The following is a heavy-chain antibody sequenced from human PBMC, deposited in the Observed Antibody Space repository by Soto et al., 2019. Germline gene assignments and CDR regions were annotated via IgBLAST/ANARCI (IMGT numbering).Heavy chain of an antibody. CDR2: IYYSGST. CDR1: GGSISSGDYY. Sequence: PSETLSLTCTVSGGSISSGDYYWSWIRQPPGKGLEWIGYIYYSGSTYYNPSLKSRVTISVDTSKNQFSLKLSSVTAADTAVYYCARGDGDYVLETKTYYFDYCGQGTLVTVSS. CDR3: ARGDGDYVLETKTYYFDY. V-gene: IGHV4-30-4*01. J-gene: IGHJ4*02. D-gene: IGHD4-17*01.